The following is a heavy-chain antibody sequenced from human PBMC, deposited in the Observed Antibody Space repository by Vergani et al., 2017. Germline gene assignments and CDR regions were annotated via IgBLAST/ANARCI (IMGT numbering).Heavy chain of an antibody. CDR2: INPNSGGT. D-gene: IGHD3-9*01. CDR1: GYTFTGYY. J-gene: IGHJ6*02. CDR3: ARDLQLVRYFDWSPYGMDV. Sequence: QVQLVQSGAEVKKPGASVKVSCKASGYTFTGYYMHWVRQAPGQGLEWMGWINPNSGGTNYAQKFQGRVHMTRDTSISTAYMELSRLRSDDTAVYYCARDLQLVRYFDWSPYGMDVWGQGTTVTVSS. V-gene: IGHV1-2*02.